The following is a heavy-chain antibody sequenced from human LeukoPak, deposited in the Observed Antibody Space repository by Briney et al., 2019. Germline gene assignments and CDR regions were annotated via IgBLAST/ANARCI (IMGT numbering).Heavy chain of an antibody. V-gene: IGHV3-30*04. CDR3: AKDSCSSTTCSLGY. CDR2: ITYDGVNE. Sequence: GRSLRLSCAASGFTFSNHAIHWVRQAPGKGLEWVGVITYDGVNEYFGDSVKGRFSISRDNAKNSLYLQMNSLRAEDTALYYCAKDSCSSTTCSLGYWGQGTLVTVTS. J-gene: IGHJ4*02. D-gene: IGHD2-2*01. CDR1: GFTFSNHA.